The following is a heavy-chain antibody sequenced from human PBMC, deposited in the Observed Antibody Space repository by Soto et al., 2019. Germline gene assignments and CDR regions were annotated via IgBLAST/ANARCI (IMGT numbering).Heavy chain of an antibody. D-gene: IGHD3-22*01. Sequence: QVQLVQSGAEVKKPGASVKVSCKASGYTFTSYGISWVRQAPGQGLEWMGWISAYNGNTNYAQKLQGRVTMTTDTSTSTDYMELRSLRSDDTAVYYCARVFEYDSSGYWYFDLWGRGTLVTVSS. J-gene: IGHJ2*01. V-gene: IGHV1-18*01. CDR3: ARVFEYDSSGYWYFDL. CDR2: ISAYNGNT. CDR1: GYTFTSYG.